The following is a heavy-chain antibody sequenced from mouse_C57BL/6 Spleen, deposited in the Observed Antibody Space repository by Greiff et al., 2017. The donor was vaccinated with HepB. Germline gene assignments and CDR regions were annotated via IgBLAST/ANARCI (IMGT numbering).Heavy chain of an antibody. V-gene: IGHV1-42*01. CDR2: INPSTGGT. J-gene: IGHJ2*01. D-gene: IGHD4-1*01. CDR3: ARVGTRGYFDY. CDR1: GYSFTGYY. Sequence: VQLQQSGPELVKPGASVKISCKASGYSFTGYYMNWVKQSPEKSLEWIGEINPSTGGTTYNQKFKAKATLTVDKSSSTAYMQLKSLTSEDSAVYYCARVGTRGYFDYWGQGTTLTVSS.